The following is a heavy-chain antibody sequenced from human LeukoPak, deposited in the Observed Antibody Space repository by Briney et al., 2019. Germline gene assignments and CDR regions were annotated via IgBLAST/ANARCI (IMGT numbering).Heavy chain of an antibody. D-gene: IGHD3-10*01. V-gene: IGHV4-39*01. CDR3: ARISPGFGERRPFDP. CDR1: GGSISSSTYY. J-gene: IGHJ5*02. CDR2: IYYSGST. Sequence: SETLSLTCTVSGGSISSSTYYWGWIRQPPGKGLEWIGSIYYSGSTYYNPSLKSRVSISVDTSKNQFSLKLSSVTAADTAVYYCARISPGFGERRPFDPWGQGTLVTVSS.